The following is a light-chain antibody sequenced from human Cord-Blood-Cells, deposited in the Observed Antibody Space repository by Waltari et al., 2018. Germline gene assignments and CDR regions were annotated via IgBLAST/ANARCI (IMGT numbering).Light chain of an antibody. CDR2: GAS. V-gene: IGKV3-20*01. CDR1: QSVSSSY. Sequence: EIVLPQSPGTLSLSPGERVTLSCRASQSVSSSYLAWYQQKPGQAPRLLRYGASSRATGIPDRFSGSGSGTDFTLTISRLEPEDFAVYYCQQYGSSPFTFGPGTKVDIK. J-gene: IGKJ3*01. CDR3: QQYGSSPFT.